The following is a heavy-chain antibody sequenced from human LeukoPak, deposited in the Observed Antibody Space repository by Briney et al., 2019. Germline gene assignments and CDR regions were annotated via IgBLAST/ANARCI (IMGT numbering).Heavy chain of an antibody. CDR1: GYTFTDYY. V-gene: IGHV1-2*06. J-gene: IGHJ5*02. Sequence: ASVKVSCKASGYTFTDYYIHWLRQAPGQGLEWMGRINPNSGGTNYAQKFQGRVTMTRDTSISTAYMELSRLRSDDTAVFYCARDPRGGDIVVVPAAIHDPWGQGTLVTVSS. CDR3: ARDPRGGDIVVVPAAIHDP. CDR2: INPNSGGT. D-gene: IGHD2-2*01.